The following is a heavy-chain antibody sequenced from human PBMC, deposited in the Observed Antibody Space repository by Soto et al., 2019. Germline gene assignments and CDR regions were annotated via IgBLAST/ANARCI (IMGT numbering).Heavy chain of an antibody. CDR3: ARVRGRITMVRGVPYYFDY. D-gene: IGHD3-10*01. V-gene: IGHV4-31*03. Sequence: SETLSLTCTVSGGSISSGGYYWSWIRQHPGKGLEWIGYIYYSGSTYYNPSLKSRVTISVDTSKNQFSLKLSSVTAADTAVYYCARVRGRITMVRGVPYYFDYWGQGTLVTVSS. CDR2: IYYSGST. J-gene: IGHJ4*02. CDR1: GGSISSGGYY.